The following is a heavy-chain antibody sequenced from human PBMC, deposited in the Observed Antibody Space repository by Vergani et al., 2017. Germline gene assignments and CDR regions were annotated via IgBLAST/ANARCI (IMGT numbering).Heavy chain of an antibody. V-gene: IGHV4-4*09. D-gene: IGHD2-2*01. CDR1: GVSVTDYN. CDR3: AGVTHSCQRADR. CDR2: LSTTGGA. J-gene: IGHJ5*02. Sequence: QAQLQESGPGLVKPSETLSLTCHVSGVSVTDYNCNWIRQAQGKGLEWIGSLSTTGGATHASHNPCLKSRVSISVDTSKSQFSLRLTSVAAADSANYYCAGVTHSCQRADRWGQGSLVSVSS.